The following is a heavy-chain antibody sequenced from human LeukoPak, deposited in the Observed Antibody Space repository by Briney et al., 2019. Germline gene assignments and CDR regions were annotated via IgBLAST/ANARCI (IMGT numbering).Heavy chain of an antibody. CDR2: ISAYNGNT. CDR1: GYTFTSYG. J-gene: IGHJ4*02. CDR3: STETIWFGELSADY. D-gene: IGHD3-10*01. Sequence: ASVKVSCKASGYTFTSYGISWVRQAPGQGLEWMGWISAYNGNTNYAQKLQGRVTMTTDTSTSTAYMELRSLRSDDTAVYYCSTETIWFGELSADYWGQGTLVTVSS. V-gene: IGHV1-18*01.